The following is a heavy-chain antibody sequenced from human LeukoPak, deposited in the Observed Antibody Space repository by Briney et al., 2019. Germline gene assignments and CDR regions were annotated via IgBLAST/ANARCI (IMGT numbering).Heavy chain of an antibody. Sequence: GGSLRLSCAASAFTFDDSAMHWVRQAPGKGLEWVSSVDYSADSTHYADSVMGRFTISRDNSKNTLYLQLNSLSADDTAVYYCTRNSGWYGLSWGQGTLVTVSS. CDR3: TRNSGWYGLS. V-gene: IGHV3-23*01. D-gene: IGHD6-19*01. J-gene: IGHJ1*01. CDR1: AFTFDDSA. CDR2: VDYSADST.